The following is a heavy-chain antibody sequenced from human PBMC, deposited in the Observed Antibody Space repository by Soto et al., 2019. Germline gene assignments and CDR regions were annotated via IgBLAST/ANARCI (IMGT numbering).Heavy chain of an antibody. V-gene: IGHV3-66*01. CDR2: IYSGGST. CDR3: ARDRIPTGMDV. J-gene: IGHJ6*02. Sequence: GGSLRLCCAASGFTVSSNYMSWVRQAPGKGLEWGSGIYSGGSTYYADSVKGRFTISRDNSKNTLYLQMNSLRAEDTAVYYCARDRIPTGMDVWGPGTTVTVSS. CDR1: GFTVSSNY.